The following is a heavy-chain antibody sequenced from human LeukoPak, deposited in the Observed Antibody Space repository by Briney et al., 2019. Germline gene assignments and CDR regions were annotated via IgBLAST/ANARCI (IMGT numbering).Heavy chain of an antibody. CDR2: ILYDGSNK. D-gene: IGHD3-22*01. CDR3: AKDYYDSSGYYNDAFDM. J-gene: IGHJ3*02. Sequence: GGSLRLSCAASGFTFSYYGMHWVRQAPGKGLEWGAVILYDGSNKYYAESVKGRFTISRDNSKNTLYLQMNSLRAEDTAVYYCAKDYYDSSGYYNDAFDMWGQGTMVTVSS. V-gene: IGHV3-30*18. CDR1: GFTFSYYG.